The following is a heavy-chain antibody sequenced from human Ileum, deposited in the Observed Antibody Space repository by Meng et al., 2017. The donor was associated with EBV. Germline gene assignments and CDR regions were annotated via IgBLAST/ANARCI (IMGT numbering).Heavy chain of an antibody. Sequence: VQCGVGLVAPVGSLRPPRAAFGVTFRVYNMTLISQAPVKGLEWLASIIGTSTTIHRADSVKDRFTIARDNDNNSLYLQMSSLRAEDTGVYYCARARSSSSHTAMAYYWGQGTLVTVSS. V-gene: IGHV3-11*01. D-gene: IGHD5-18*01. CDR1: GVTFRVYN. CDR3: ARARSSSSHTAMAYY. J-gene: IGHJ4*02. CDR2: IIGTSTTI.